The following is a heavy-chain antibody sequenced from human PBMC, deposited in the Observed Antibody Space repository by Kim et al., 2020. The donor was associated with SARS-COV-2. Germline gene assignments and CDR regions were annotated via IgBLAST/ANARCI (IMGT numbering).Heavy chain of an antibody. CDR3: ARTSSTFKFPT. CDR2: T. Sequence: TYHAYAVKGRSTISRDNSKTTLFLQMSSLRADDTAIYYCARTSSTFKFPTWGQGTLVTVSS. J-gene: IGHJ5*02. V-gene: IGHV3-53*01. D-gene: IGHD6-6*01.